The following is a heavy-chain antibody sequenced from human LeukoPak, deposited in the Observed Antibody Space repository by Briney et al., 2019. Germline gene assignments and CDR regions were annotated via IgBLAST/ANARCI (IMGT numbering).Heavy chain of an antibody. V-gene: IGHV3-53*01. J-gene: IGHJ3*02. CDR1: GFTVSSIF. D-gene: IGHD1-26*01. Sequence: PGGSLRLSCAASGFTVSSIFMSWVRQAPGKGLEWVSVIYSGGSTYYADSVKGRFTISRDNSKNTLYLQMNSLRAEDTAVYYCAKDRGELLPMYAFDIWGQGTMVTVSS. CDR2: IYSGGST. CDR3: AKDRGELLPMYAFDI.